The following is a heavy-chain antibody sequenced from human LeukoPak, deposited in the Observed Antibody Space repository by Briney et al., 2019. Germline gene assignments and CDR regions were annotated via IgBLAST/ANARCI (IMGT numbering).Heavy chain of an antibody. J-gene: IGHJ4*02. CDR2: INHRGST. CDR3: ARGGSSGYVH. V-gene: IGHV4-34*01. CDR1: GGSFSGYY. D-gene: IGHD3-22*01. Sequence: SEALSLTCAVYGGSFSGYYWSWIRQPPGKGLEWIGEINHRGSTNYNPSLKSRVTISVDTSKNQFSLKLSSVTAADTAAYYCARGGSSGYVHWGQGTLVTVSS.